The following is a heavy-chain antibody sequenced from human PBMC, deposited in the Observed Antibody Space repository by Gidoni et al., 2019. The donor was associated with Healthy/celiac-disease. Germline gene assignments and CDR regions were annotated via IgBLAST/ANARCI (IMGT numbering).Heavy chain of an antibody. Sequence: QVQLVESGGGLVKPGGSLRLSCAAYVFTFSDYYISWIRQAPGKGLEWVSYISSSGSTIYYADSVKGRFTISRDNAKNSLYLQMNSLRAEDTAVYYCARGWDCGGDCYPPYNWFDPWGQGTLVTVSS. J-gene: IGHJ5*02. CDR1: VFTFSDYY. CDR3: ARGWDCGGDCYPPYNWFDP. CDR2: ISSSGSTI. V-gene: IGHV3-11*01. D-gene: IGHD2-21*02.